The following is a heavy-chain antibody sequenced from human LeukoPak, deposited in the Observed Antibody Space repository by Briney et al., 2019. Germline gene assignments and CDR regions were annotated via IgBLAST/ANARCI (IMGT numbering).Heavy chain of an antibody. CDR1: GFTFSSYS. V-gene: IGHV3-48*01. Sequence: PGGPLRLSCAASGFTFSSYSMNWVRQAPGKGLEWVSYISSSSSTIYYPHSVKGRITNTRDKAKKSLFLQMNSLRADETGVYYCAISITMIVVGGAFDILGQGTMVTVSS. CDR2: ISSSSSTI. J-gene: IGHJ3*02. CDR3: AISITMIVVGGAFDI. D-gene: IGHD3-22*01.